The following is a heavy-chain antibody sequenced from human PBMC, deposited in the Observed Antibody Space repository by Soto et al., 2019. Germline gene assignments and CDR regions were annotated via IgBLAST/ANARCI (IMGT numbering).Heavy chain of an antibody. CDR1: GGSFSGYY. CDR2: INHSGST. J-gene: IGHJ2*01. CDR3: ARLASGWQYYYFDF. V-gene: IGHV4-34*01. D-gene: IGHD6-19*01. Sequence: SEPLSLTCAVDGGSFSGYYWSWIRQPPGKGLEWIGEINHSGSTNYNPSLKSRVTISVDTSKNQVSLKLTSVTAADTAVYYCARLASGWQYYYFDFWGRGTPVTVSS.